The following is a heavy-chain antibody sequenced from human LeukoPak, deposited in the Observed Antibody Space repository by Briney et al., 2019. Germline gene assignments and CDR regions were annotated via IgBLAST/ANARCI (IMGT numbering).Heavy chain of an antibody. CDR1: GYTFSDYA. CDR3: ARDRRGGGELSPPDY. D-gene: IGHD3-16*02. J-gene: IGHJ4*02. CDR2: IDTDNGNT. V-gene: IGHV1-3*04. Sequence: GASVKVSCKASGYTFSDYAFHWVRQAPGQSLEWMGWIDTDNGNTKYSQNFQGRVTLIRDTSATTAYMELSSLRSEDTAVYYCARDRRGGGELSPPDYWGQGTLVTVSS.